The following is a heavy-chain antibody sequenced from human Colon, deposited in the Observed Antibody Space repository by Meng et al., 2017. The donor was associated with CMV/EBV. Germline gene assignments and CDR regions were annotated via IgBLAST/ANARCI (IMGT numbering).Heavy chain of an antibody. D-gene: IGHD2-15*01. CDR1: GFTFSTYA. CDR2: ISGSGRST. J-gene: IGHJ5*02. CDR3: ARDTPHNAFEP. V-gene: IGHV3-23*01. Sequence: GESLKISCAASGFTFSTYAMTWVRQAPGKGLEWVSGISGSGRSTYDADSVEGRFTVSRDNARNTVYLQMNNLRDEDTAVYYCARDTPHNAFEPWGHGTLVTVSS.